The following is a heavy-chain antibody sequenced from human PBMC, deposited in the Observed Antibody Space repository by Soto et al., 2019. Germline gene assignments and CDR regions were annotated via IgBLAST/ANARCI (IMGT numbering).Heavy chain of an antibody. V-gene: IGHV3-21*01. D-gene: IGHD3-22*01. CDR1: GFTFSSYS. CDR3: ARDLDDSSGYYYDNWFDP. Sequence: GGSLRLSCAVSGFTFSSYSMNWVRQAPGKGLEWVSSISSSSSYIYYADSVKGRFTISRDNAKNSLYLQMNSLRAEDTAVYYCARDLDDSSGYYYDNWFDPWGQGTLVTVSS. CDR2: ISSSSSYI. J-gene: IGHJ5*02.